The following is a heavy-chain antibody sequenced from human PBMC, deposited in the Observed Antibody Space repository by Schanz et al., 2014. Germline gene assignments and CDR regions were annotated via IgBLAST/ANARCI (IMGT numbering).Heavy chain of an antibody. CDR2: ISTYTGNT. J-gene: IGHJ3*01. D-gene: IGHD6-13*01. Sequence: QVQLVQSGAEVRKPGSSVRVSCTASGGTFTSYAFSWVRQAPGQGLEWMGRISTYTGNTNYAQRLQDRVTMTTDTSTSTAYMELRSLRSDDTAVYYCARNVIATGRAFDLWGPGTMVTVS. CDR3: ARNVIATGRAFDL. V-gene: IGHV1-18*01. CDR1: GGTFTSYA.